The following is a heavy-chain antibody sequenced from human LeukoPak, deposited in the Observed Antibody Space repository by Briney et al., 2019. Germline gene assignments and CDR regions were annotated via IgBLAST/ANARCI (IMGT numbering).Heavy chain of an antibody. CDR1: GFMFISYW. Sequence: PGGSLRLSCAASGFMFISYWMMWVRQAPGKGLEWVANIKQDGSEKYYVDSVKGRFTISRDNAKNSLYLQMSSLRVEDTAVYYCGTRAYWGQGTLVTVSS. CDR2: IKQDGSEK. V-gene: IGHV3-7*01. CDR3: GTRAY. J-gene: IGHJ4*02.